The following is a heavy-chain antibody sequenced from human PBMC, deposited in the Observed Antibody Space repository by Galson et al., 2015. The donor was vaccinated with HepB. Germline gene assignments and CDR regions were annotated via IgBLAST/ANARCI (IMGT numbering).Heavy chain of an antibody. CDR3: GRRVSPYYYYVDV. J-gene: IGHJ6*03. Sequence: SVKVSCKASGCTFSSYAISWVRQAPGQGLEWMGGIIPIFGTANYAQKFQGRVTITADESTSTAYLQWSSLTASDTAMYYCGRRVSPYYYYVDVWGKGTAVTVSS. CDR1: GCTFSSYA. V-gene: IGHV1-69*13. CDR2: IIPIFGTA.